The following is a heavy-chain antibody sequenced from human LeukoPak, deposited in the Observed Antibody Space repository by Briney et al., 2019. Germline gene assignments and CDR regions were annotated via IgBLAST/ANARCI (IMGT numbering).Heavy chain of an antibody. CDR1: GFTFSSYA. D-gene: IGHD3-3*01. Sequence: PGGSLRLSCAASGFTFSSYAMSWVRQAPGKGVEWVSAISSSGGRTYYADSVKGRFTISRDNSKNTLYLQMNSLRAEDTAVYYCAKDRRFLEWLFYYWGQGTLVTVSS. CDR2: ISSSGGRT. J-gene: IGHJ4*02. CDR3: AKDRRFLEWLFYY. V-gene: IGHV3-23*01.